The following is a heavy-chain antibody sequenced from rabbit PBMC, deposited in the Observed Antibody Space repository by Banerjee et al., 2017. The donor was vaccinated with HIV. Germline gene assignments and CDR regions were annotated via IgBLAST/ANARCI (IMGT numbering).Heavy chain of an antibody. Sequence: QSLEESGGGLVKPEGSLTLTCTASGFSFSSSYYMCWVRQAPGKGLEWIACIYTGSGSTYYASWAKGRFTITRSTSLNTVTLQLNSLTAADTATYFCARKDSNNDYYNLWGPGTLVT. V-gene: IGHV1S40*01. CDR1: GFSFSSSYY. CDR2: IYTGSGST. CDR3: ARKDSNNDYYNL. J-gene: IGHJ4*01. D-gene: IGHD1-1*01.